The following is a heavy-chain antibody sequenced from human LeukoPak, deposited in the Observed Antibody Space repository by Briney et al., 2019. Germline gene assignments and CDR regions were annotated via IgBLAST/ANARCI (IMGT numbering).Heavy chain of an antibody. Sequence: PGGSLRLSCAASGFTFSSYSMSWVRQASGKGLEWVSSISSSSSYIYYADSVKGRFTISRDNAKNSLYLQMNSLRAEDTAVYYCTTPTGPAVIIDYWGPGTLVTVSS. CDR1: GFTFSSYS. CDR2: ISSSSSYI. J-gene: IGHJ4*02. D-gene: IGHD2-2*01. V-gene: IGHV3-21*01. CDR3: TTPTGPAVIIDY.